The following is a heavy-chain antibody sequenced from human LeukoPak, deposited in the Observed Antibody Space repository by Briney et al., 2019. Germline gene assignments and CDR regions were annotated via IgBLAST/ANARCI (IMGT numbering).Heavy chain of an antibody. J-gene: IGHJ4*02. CDR1: GGSVSDYY. D-gene: IGHD5-18*01. CDR3: ARSYSYGSRPFFDY. V-gene: IGHV4-59*02. Sequence: SETLSLTCTVSGGSVSDYYWSWIRQSPGKGLEWIGYIYYTETSYNPSLKSRVTISADTSKNQFSLKLYSVTAADTAVYYCARSYSYGSRPFFDYWGQGTLVTVSS. CDR2: IYYTET.